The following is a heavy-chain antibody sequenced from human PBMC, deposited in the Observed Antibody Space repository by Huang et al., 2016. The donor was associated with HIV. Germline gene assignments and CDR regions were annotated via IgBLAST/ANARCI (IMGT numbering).Heavy chain of an antibody. J-gene: IGHJ4*02. CDR2: ITGRGSSS. Sequence: EVQLLESGGGLVQPGGSLRLSCAASGFTFSSYAMSWVRQVQGKGREWVSSITGRGSSSYYADSVKGRFTISRDNSKNTLYLQMNSLRAEDTAIYYCAKADSGAAAGSLVDYWGQGTLVTVSS. CDR1: GFTFSSYA. D-gene: IGHD6-13*01. V-gene: IGHV3-23*01. CDR3: AKADSGAAAGSLVDY.